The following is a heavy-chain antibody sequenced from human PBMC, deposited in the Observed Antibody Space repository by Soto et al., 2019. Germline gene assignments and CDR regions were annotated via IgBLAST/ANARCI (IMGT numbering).Heavy chain of an antibody. CDR2: ISYDGSNK. D-gene: IGHD5-18*01. CDR1: GFTFSSYG. V-gene: IGHV3-30*18. Sequence: QVQLVESGGGVVQPGRSLRLSCAASGFTFSSYGMHWVRQAPGKGLAWVAVISYDGSNKYYADSVKGRFTISRDNSKNTLYLQMNSLRAEDTAVYYCAKELSDTAMVSWGQGTLVTVSS. J-gene: IGHJ5*02. CDR3: AKELSDTAMVS.